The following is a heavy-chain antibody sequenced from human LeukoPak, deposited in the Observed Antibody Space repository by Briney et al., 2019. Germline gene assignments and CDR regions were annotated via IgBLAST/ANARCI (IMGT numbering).Heavy chain of an antibody. CDR3: ARAPDSSGYYYVS. Sequence: GASVKVPCKASGGTFSSYAISWVRQAPGQGLEWMGGIIPIFGTANYAQKFQGRVTITADESTSTAYMELSGLRSEDTAVYYCARAPDSSGYYYVSCGQGTLVTVSS. V-gene: IGHV1-69*13. J-gene: IGHJ4*02. CDR2: IIPIFGTA. CDR1: GGTFSSYA. D-gene: IGHD3-22*01.